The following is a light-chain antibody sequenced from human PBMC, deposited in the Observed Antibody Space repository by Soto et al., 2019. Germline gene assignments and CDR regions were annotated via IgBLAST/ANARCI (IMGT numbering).Light chain of an antibody. J-gene: IGKJ5*01. Sequence: EIVMTQSPATLSVSPGERATLSCRASQSVSSNLAWYQQKPGQAPRLLIYGASTRATGIPARFSGSGSGTEFNLTIRSLQSEEGEVYYCQQYNNWPPITXGQGTRLEIK. CDR2: GAS. CDR1: QSVSSN. V-gene: IGKV3-15*01. CDR3: QQYNNWPPIT.